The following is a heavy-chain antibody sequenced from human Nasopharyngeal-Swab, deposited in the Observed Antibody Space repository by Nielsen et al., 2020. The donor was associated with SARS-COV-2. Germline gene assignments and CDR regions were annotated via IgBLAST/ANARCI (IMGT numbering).Heavy chain of an antibody. CDR3: AKGSTQYFFFYYMDV. J-gene: IGHJ6*03. CDR2: IRGGGIST. Sequence: GESLKISCAASGFTFSNYAMSWVRQAPGKGLEWVSGIRGGGISTNYADSVKGRFTISRDNSKNTLFLQMNSLRAEDTALYYCAKGSTQYFFFYYMDVWGKGTTVTVSS. V-gene: IGHV3-23*01. CDR1: GFTFSNYA.